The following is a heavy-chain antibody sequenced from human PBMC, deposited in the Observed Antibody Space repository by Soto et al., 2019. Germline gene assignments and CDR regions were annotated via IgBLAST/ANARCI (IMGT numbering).Heavy chain of an antibody. CDR2: INPSGGST. J-gene: IGHJ4*02. D-gene: IGHD6-19*01. V-gene: IGHV1-46*01. Sequence: ASVKVSCKASGYTFTSYYIHWVRQAPGQGLEWMGIINPSGGSTSYAQKFQGRVTITRDTSASTAYMELSSLRSEDTAVYYCASWVSQWLGSLDYWGQGTLVTVSS. CDR3: ASWVSQWLGSLDY. CDR1: GYTFTSYY.